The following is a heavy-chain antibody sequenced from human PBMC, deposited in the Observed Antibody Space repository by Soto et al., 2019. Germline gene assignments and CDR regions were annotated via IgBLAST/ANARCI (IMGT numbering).Heavy chain of an antibody. V-gene: IGHV1-46*01. CDR3: ARRSFSSGWDPDYFDY. CDR2: INPSGGST. J-gene: IGHJ4*02. Sequence: ASVKVSCKASGGTFSSYAISWVRQAPGQGLEWMGIINPSGGSTSYAQKFQGRVTMTRDTSTSTVYMELSSLRSEDTAVYYCARRSFSSGWDPDYFDYWGQGTLVTVSS. CDR1: GGTFSSYA. D-gene: IGHD6-19*01.